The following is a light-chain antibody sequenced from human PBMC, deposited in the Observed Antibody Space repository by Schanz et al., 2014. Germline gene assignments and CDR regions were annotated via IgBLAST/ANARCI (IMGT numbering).Light chain of an antibody. V-gene: IGKV3D-20*02. CDR1: QSVSSGY. CDR2: GAS. J-gene: IGKJ4*01. CDR3: QQRSNWPPTIT. Sequence: EIVLTQSPGTLSLSPGERATLSCRASQSVSSGYLAWYQQKPGQAPRLLIYGASSRATGIPDRFSGGGSGTDFTLTISSLEPEDFALYYCQQRSNWPPTITFGGGTKVEIK.